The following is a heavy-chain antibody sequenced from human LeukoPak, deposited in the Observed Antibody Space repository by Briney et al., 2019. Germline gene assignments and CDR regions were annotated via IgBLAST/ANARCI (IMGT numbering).Heavy chain of an antibody. D-gene: IGHD3-10*01. CDR3: ARVGYYGSGSYYGAYYGMDV. CDR1: GESFSGYY. CDR2: INHSGST. J-gene: IGHJ6*02. V-gene: IGHV4-34*01. Sequence: SETLSLTCAVYGESFSGYYWSWIRQPPGKGLEWIGEINHSGSTNYNPSLKSRVTISVDTSKNQFSLKLSSVTAADTAVYYCARVGYYGSGSYYGAYYGMDVWGQGTTVTVSS.